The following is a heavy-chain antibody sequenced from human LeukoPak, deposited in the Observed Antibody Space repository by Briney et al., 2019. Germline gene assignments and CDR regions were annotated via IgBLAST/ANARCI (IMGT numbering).Heavy chain of an antibody. CDR2: ISYDGSNK. CDR3: AKDQSGSYHTGDY. D-gene: IGHD1-26*01. CDR1: GFTFNSHA. V-gene: IGHV3-30*04. Sequence: GGSLRLSCAASGFTFNSHAMHWVRQAPGKGLEWVAVISYDGSNKYYADSVKGRFTISRDNSKNTLYLQMNSLRAEDTAVYYCAKDQSGSYHTGDYWGQGTLVTVSS. J-gene: IGHJ4*02.